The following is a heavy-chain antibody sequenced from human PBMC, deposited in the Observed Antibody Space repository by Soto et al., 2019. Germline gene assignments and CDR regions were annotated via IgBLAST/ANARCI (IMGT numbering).Heavy chain of an antibody. CDR3: ARDGGKGAPGTFDY. CDR2: ISSDGSNK. D-gene: IGHD6-13*01. Sequence: QVQLVESGGGVVQPGRSLRVSCAASGFNFNTYSMQWVRQAPGKGLEWVTVISSDGSNKFYADSVKGRFTVSRDNTKNTLYLQMNSLRLDDTAVYYCARDGGKGAPGTFDYWGQGTLVTVSS. J-gene: IGHJ4*02. V-gene: IGHV3-30-3*01. CDR1: GFNFNTYS.